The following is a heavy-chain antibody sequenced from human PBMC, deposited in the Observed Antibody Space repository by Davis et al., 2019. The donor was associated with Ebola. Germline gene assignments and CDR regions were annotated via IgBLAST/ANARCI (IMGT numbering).Heavy chain of an antibody. Sequence: PSETLSLTCAASGFTFSSYAMSWVRQAPGKGLEWVGRIKSKTDGGTTDYAAPVKGRFTISRDDSKNTLYLQMNSLKTEDTAVYYCTTDNRMIPTHAYWGQGTLVTVSS. D-gene: IGHD3-22*01. J-gene: IGHJ4*02. CDR3: TTDNRMIPTHAY. CDR2: IKSKTDGGTT. V-gene: IGHV3-15*01. CDR1: GFTFSSYA.